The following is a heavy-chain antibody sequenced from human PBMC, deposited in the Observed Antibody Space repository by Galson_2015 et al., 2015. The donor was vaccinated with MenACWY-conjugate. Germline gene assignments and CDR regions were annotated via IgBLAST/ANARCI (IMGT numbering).Heavy chain of an antibody. CDR1: GFTFSSYG. D-gene: IGHD3-10*01. J-gene: IGHJ6*02. CDR2: IWSDGNSK. Sequence: SLRLSCAASGFTFSSYGMHWVRQAPGKGLEWVTVIWSDGNSKYYVDSVKGRFTISRDNSKDTLYLQMNSLRAEDTAVYYCARDRRFSSRGVVTSSRMDVWGQGTTVTVSS. V-gene: IGHV3-33*01. CDR3: ARDRRFSSRGVVTSSRMDV.